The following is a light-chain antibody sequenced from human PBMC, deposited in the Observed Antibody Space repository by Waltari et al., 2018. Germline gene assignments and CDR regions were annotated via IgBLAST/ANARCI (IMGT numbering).Light chain of an antibody. V-gene: IGLV2-14*03. CDR1: SSDVGSYNS. J-gene: IGLJ2*01. CDR2: DVS. CDR3: SSQSSNNVVL. Sequence: QSALTQPASVSGSPGQSITISCTGTSSDVGSYNSVSWYQDHPGQGPKVMIYDVSNRPSGVSARFSGSKSVNTASLTISGLQAEDEADYYCSSQSSNNVVLFGGGTKLTVL.